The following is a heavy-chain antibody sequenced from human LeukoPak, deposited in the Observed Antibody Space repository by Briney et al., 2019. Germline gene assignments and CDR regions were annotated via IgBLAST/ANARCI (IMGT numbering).Heavy chain of an antibody. J-gene: IGHJ4*02. V-gene: IGHV1-69*13. CDR1: GGTFTSYA. D-gene: IGHD3-9*01. CDR2: IIPIFGTA. CDR3: ASNAKDDILTGYYYFDY. Sequence: SVKVSCKASGGTFTSYAISWVRQAPGQGLEWMGGIIPIFGTANYAQKFQGRVTITADESTSTAYMELSSLRSEDTAVYYCASNAKDDILTGYYYFDYWGQGTLVTVSS.